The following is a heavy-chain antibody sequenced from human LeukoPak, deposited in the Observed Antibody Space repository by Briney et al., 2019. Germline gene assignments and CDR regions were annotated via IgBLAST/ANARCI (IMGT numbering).Heavy chain of an antibody. D-gene: IGHD3-9*01. V-gene: IGHV3-21*01. CDR3: ALDLTGYYESRIDP. CDR2: ISSGSSSI. J-gene: IGHJ5*02. Sequence: GGSLRSSCAASGFTFSNHYMNWVRQAPGEGLEWVSSISSGSSSIYYADSVKGRFTISRDNAKSSLYLQMDSLRAEDTAVYYCALDLTGYYESRIDPWGQGTLVTVSS. CDR1: GFTFSNHY.